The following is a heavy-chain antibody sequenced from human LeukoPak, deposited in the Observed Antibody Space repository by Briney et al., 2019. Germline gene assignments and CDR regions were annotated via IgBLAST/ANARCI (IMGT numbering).Heavy chain of an antibody. CDR3: ARAPRYSSGWYFDY. CDR1: GFTVSSNY. CDR2: IYSGGST. Sequence: GGSLRLSCEASGFTVSSNYMSWVRQAPGKGLEWVSVIYSGGSTYCADSVKGRFTISRDNSKNTLYLQMNSLRAEDTAVYYCARAPRYSSGWYFDYWGQGTLVTVSS. D-gene: IGHD6-19*01. V-gene: IGHV3-53*01. J-gene: IGHJ4*02.